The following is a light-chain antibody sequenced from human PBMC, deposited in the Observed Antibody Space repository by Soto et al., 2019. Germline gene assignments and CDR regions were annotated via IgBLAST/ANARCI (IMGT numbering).Light chain of an antibody. CDR3: SSYTSSGTVV. J-gene: IGLJ3*02. V-gene: IGLV2-14*01. CDR2: DVS. CDR1: SSDVGGYNY. Sequence: QSALTQPASVSGSPGQSITISCTGTSSDVGGYNYVSWYQQHPGKAPKLMTYDVSNRPSGVSNRFSGSKSGNTASLTISGLQAGDEADYYCSSYTSSGTVVFGGGTKLTVL.